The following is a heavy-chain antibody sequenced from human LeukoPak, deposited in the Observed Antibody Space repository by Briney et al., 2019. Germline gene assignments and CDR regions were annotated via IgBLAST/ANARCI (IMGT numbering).Heavy chain of an antibody. CDR1: GDSVSVKSDV. J-gene: IGHJ3*02. V-gene: IGHV6-1*01. CDR3: ARDANSTYDALDI. CDR2: TYYRSKWFN. Sequence: SQTLSLTCAISGDSVSVKSDVWDWIRQSPSRGLEWLGRTYYRSKWFNDYVTSVKSRMIISPCTSKDQFSLHLNSVTPEDTAVYYCARDANSTYDALDIWGQGTTGTVSS. D-gene: IGHD4-23*01.